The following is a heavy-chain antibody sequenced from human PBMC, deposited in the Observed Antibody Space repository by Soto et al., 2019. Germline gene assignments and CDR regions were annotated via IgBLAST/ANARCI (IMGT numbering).Heavy chain of an antibody. J-gene: IGHJ3*01. CDR3: ARGDRGAFDL. CDR1: GLTFSYYW. V-gene: IGHV3-74*01. CDR2: IHSDGSDT. Sequence: EVQLVESGGGLVQPGESLRLSCAASGLTFSYYWMHWVRQAPGKGLVWVSRIHSDGSDTTYADSVKGRFTISRDNARNTLDLQMNSRGAEDTAVYYCARGDRGAFDLWGQGTVVTVSS. D-gene: IGHD1-26*01.